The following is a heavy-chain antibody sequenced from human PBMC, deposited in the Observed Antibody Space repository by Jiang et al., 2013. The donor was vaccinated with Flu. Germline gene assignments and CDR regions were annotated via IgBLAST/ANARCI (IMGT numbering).Heavy chain of an antibody. D-gene: IGHD3-22*01. V-gene: IGHV5-51*01. CDR1: GYNFGNFW. CDR3: ARLTDDNSYLDS. Sequence: GAEVKKPGESLKISCKGSGYNFGNFWINWVRQMPGKGLEWMGVIHSGNSDTRYSPSFQGQVTLSADKSISTAYLQWRSLKASDTAMYYCARLTDDNSYLDSWGQGTLVTVSS. CDR2: IHSGNSDT. J-gene: IGHJ4*02.